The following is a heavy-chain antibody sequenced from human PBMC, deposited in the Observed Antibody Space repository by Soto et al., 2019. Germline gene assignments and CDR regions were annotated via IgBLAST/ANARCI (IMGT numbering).Heavy chain of an antibody. V-gene: IGHV1-2*02. CDR1: GYTFTGYY. CDR3: ASGYSSSWYSWFDP. J-gene: IGHJ5*02. CDR2: INPNSGGT. D-gene: IGHD6-13*01. Sequence: ALVKVSCKASGYTFTGYYMHWVRQAPGQGLEWMGWINPNSGGTNYAQKFQGRVTMTRDTSISTAYMELSRLRSDDTAVYYCASGYSSSWYSWFDPWGQGTLVTVSS.